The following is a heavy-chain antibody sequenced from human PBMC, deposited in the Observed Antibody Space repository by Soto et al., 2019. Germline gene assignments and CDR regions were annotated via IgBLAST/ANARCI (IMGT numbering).Heavy chain of an antibody. CDR3: ARDYCGGDCSNWFDP. V-gene: IGHV1-69*13. Sequence: SVNVSWKAAGGAFSSYAISWVRQAPGQGLEWMGGIIPIFGTANYAQKFQGRVTITVDESTSTAYMELSSLRSEDTAVYYCARDYCGGDCSNWFDPWGQGTLVTVSS. CDR2: IIPIFGTA. CDR1: GGAFSSYA. J-gene: IGHJ5*02. D-gene: IGHD2-21*02.